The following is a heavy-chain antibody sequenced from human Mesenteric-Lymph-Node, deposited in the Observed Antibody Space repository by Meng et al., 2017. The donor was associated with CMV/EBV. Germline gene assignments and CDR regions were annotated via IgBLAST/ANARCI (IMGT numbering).Heavy chain of an antibody. CDR1: GFSFRIYG. CDR2: IWSDGSKT. J-gene: IGHJ3*01. D-gene: IGHD4-11*01. CDR3: AKGKDYNDRGAALDV. Sequence: GGSLRLSCTPSGFSFRIYGMHWVRQPPGKGLEWVGMIWSDGSKTYYIDSVKGRFTISRDNSKNTLYLHMDSLRAEDTALYYCAKGKDYNDRGAALDVWGLGTGVTVSS. V-gene: IGHV3-33*06.